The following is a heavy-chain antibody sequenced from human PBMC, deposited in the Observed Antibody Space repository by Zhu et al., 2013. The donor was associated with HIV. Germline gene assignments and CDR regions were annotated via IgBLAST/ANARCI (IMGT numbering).Heavy chain of an antibody. CDR2: IGKSDDLI. Sequence: SGSTFGDYYMSWIRQTPGKGLEWVSVIGKSDDLIFYADSVRGRFTISRDNAKQSLFLQMDSLRLGDTAVYYCAERLDGSAPFDIWGQGTMLTVSS. J-gene: IGHJ3*02. CDR1: GSTFGDYY. CDR3: AERLDGSAPFDI. D-gene: IGHD3-16*01. V-gene: IGHV3-11*01.